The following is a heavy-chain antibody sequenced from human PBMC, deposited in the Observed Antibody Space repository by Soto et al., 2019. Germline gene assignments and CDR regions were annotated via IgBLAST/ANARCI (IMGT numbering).Heavy chain of an antibody. CDR3: ARAYSSGWPYYYYGMDV. V-gene: IGHV1-2*04. Sequence: WXSVKVSCKASGYTFTCYYMHWVRQAPGQGLEWMGWINPNSGGTNYAQKFQGWVTMTRDTSISTAYMELSRLRSDDTAVYYCARAYSSGWPYYYYGMDVWGQGTTVTVSS. J-gene: IGHJ6*02. CDR2: INPNSGGT. CDR1: GYTFTCYY. D-gene: IGHD6-19*01.